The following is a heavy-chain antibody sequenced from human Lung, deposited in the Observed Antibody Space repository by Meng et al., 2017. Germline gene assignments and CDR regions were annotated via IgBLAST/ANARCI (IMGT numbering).Heavy chain of an antibody. D-gene: IGHD3-10*01. Sequence: EVQLVESGGGLVKPGGSLRLSCAASGCTFSSYSMNWVSQAPGKGLEWGSSISSSSSYIYYADSVKGRFTISRDNAKNSLYLQMNSLRAEDTAVYYCARDPRVLLWFGESGWFDPWGQGTLVTVSS. CDR1: GCTFSSYS. CDR2: ISSSSSYI. J-gene: IGHJ5*02. V-gene: IGHV3-21*01. CDR3: ARDPRVLLWFGESGWFDP.